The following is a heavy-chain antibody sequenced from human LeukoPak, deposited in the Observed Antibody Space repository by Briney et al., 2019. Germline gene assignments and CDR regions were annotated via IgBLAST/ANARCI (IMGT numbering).Heavy chain of an antibody. Sequence: GGSLRLSCAASGFTFSSYAMHWVRQAQGKGLEWVAVISYDGSNKHYADSVKGRFTISRDNSKNTLYLQMNSLRAEDTAVYYCAREDSSSSGYYYGMDVWGQGTTVTVS. CDR3: AREDSSSSGYYYGMDV. CDR1: GFTFSSYA. V-gene: IGHV3-30-3*01. D-gene: IGHD6-6*01. J-gene: IGHJ6*02. CDR2: ISYDGSNK.